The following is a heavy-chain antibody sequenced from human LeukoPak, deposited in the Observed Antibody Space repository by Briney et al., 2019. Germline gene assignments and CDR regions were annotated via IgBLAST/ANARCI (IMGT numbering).Heavy chain of an antibody. D-gene: IGHD2-15*01. J-gene: IGHJ4*02. Sequence: ASVKASRKASGYIFTDYYLYWVRQAPGQGLEVMGWIKCDTGDTSYSQKFQGRVTMTRDTSITTAYMELSRLRSDDTAVYYCARDGSSLMVEFDYWGQGTLVTVSS. CDR1: GYIFTDYY. V-gene: IGHV1-2*02. CDR3: ARDGSSLMVEFDY. CDR2: IKCDTGDT.